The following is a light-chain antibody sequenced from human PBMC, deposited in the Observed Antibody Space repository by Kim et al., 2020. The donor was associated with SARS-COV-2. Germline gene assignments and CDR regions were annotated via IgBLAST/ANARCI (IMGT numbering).Light chain of an antibody. J-gene: IGLJ3*02. Sequence: SYELTQPPSVSVAPGKTAWITCGGNDIGSESVHWFQQRPGQAPVVVIYYDRDRPSGIPERFSGSNSGNTATLTISRVEAGDEADYYCQVWDSSSDQWVFGGGTRLTVL. CDR3: QVWDSSSDQWV. CDR2: YDR. CDR1: DIGSES. V-gene: IGLV3-21*04.